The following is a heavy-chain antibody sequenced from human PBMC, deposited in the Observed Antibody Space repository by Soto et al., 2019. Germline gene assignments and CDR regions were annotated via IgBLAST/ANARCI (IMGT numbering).Heavy chain of an antibody. D-gene: IGHD1-20*01. J-gene: IGHJ4*02. CDR2: IDPTTGST. Sequence: QVQLVQSGAEVKKPGASVKVSCKASGYIFTDYYMHWVRQAPGQGLEWMGVIDPTTGSTGYADKFQGRVTMTRDTSPSTVYMEVSSLRSEDTAMFYCARSHNWRLGQNWGQGTLVTVSS. V-gene: IGHV1-46*01. CDR1: GYIFTDYY. CDR3: ARSHNWRLGQN.